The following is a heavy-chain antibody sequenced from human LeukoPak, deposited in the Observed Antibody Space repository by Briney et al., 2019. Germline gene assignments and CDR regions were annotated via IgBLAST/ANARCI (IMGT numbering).Heavy chain of an antibody. V-gene: IGHV3-21*01. CDR3: ASTLGYCSSTSCAKSDY. Sequence: GGSLRLSCAASGFTFSSYSMNWVRQATGKGLEWVSSISSSSSYIYYADSVKGRFTISRDNAKNSLYLQRNSLRAEDTAVYYCASTLGYCSSTSCAKSDYWGQGTLVTVSS. CDR2: ISSSSSYI. CDR1: GFTFSSYS. D-gene: IGHD2-2*01. J-gene: IGHJ4*02.